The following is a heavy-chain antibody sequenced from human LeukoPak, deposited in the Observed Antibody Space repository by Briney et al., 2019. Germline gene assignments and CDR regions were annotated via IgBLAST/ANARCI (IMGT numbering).Heavy chain of an antibody. J-gene: IGHJ4*02. V-gene: IGHV3-48*02. CDR1: GFTFSSYS. D-gene: IGHD3-16*01. Sequence: GGSLGLSCAASGFTFSSYSMNWVRQAPGKGLEWVSYISSSSKTIYYADSVKGRFTISRDNAKNSLYLQMNSLRDEDSAVYYCARDRFMNGFFDYWGQGTLVTVSS. CDR2: ISSSSKTI. CDR3: ARDRFMNGFFDY.